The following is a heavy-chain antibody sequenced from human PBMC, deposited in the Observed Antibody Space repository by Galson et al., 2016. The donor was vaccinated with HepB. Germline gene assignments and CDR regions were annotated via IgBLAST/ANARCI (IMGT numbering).Heavy chain of an antibody. D-gene: IGHD5-18*01. V-gene: IGHV1-18*01. CDR1: GYTLTPYA. CDR2: FNPDNGDT. J-gene: IGHJ4*02. Sequence: SVKVSCKASGYTLTPYAIPWVRQAPGKGLEWIGGFNPDNGDTNYAQKFQGRDTMTADTTTTTVYMELTGLRYDDTAVYYCARGLGVQVWSDFDYWGQGTLVTVSS. CDR3: ARGLGVQVWSDFDY.